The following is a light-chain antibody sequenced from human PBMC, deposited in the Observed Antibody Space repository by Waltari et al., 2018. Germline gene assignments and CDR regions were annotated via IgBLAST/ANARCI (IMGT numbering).Light chain of an antibody. CDR3: QQYVASPYT. CDR2: GAS. Sequence: ENVLTQYPGTLSLSPGERGTLSCRASQSVSNNYLAWYQQKPGQAPRLLIYGASTRIAGIPYRFSGSGSGTDFTLSINRLEHEDSAVYYCQQYVASPYTFGQGTKLEIK. CDR1: QSVSNNY. V-gene: IGKV3-20*01. J-gene: IGKJ2*01.